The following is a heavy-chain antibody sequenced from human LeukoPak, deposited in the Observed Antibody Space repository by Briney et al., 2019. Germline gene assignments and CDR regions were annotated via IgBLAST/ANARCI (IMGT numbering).Heavy chain of an antibody. D-gene: IGHD3-16*01. J-gene: IGHJ4*02. CDR3: ATVPRDYVWGFTDY. Sequence: ASVKVSCKVSGYTLTELSMHWVRQAPGKGLEWMGGFDPEDGETIYAQKFQGRVTMTEDTSTDTAYMELSSLRSEDTAVYYCATVPRDYVWGFTDYWGQGTLVTVSS. V-gene: IGHV1-24*01. CDR1: GYTLTELS. CDR2: FDPEDGET.